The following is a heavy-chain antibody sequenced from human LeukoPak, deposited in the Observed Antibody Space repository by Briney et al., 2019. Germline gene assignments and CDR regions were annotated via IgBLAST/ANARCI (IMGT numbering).Heavy chain of an antibody. D-gene: IGHD6-19*01. CDR1: GYTFTNYG. J-gene: IGHJ4*02. Sequence: ASVTVSCKASGYTFTNYGITWVRQAPGQGLEWMGWFSAYNGNTNYAQKLQDRVTMTTDTSTNTAYMELRSLRSDDMAVYFCARGVAGTEGLFEYWGQGTLVTVSS. CDR2: FSAYNGNT. CDR3: ARGVAGTEGLFEY. V-gene: IGHV1-18*03.